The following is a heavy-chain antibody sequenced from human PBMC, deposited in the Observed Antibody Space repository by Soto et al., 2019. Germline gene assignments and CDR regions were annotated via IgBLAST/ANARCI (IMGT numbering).Heavy chain of an antibody. D-gene: IGHD5-18*01. J-gene: IGHJ4*02. CDR2: IYYSGST. CDR3: ASCARGYSYGFKGNDY. CDR1: GGSISSGDYY. V-gene: IGHV4-30-4*01. Sequence: SETLSLTCTVSGGSISSGDYYWSWIRQPPGKGLEWIGYIYYSGSTYYNPSLKSRVTISVDTSKNQFSLKLSSVTAADTAVYYCASCARGYSYGFKGNDYWGQGTLVTVSS.